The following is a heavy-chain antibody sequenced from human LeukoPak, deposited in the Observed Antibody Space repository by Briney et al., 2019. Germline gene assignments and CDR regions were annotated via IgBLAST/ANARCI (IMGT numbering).Heavy chain of an antibody. CDR2: MLYSGTA. CDR3: ARAPTVTNHYYSWFDP. CDR1: GGSISSHY. J-gene: IGHJ5*02. V-gene: IGHV4-59*11. Sequence: PSETLSLTCTVSGGSISSHYWSWIRQPPGKGLEWIGSMLYSGTAYYSPSLKSRVTISVDTSKNQFSLKLRSVTAVDTAVYYCARAPTVTNHYYSWFDPWGQGTLVTVSS. D-gene: IGHD4-17*01.